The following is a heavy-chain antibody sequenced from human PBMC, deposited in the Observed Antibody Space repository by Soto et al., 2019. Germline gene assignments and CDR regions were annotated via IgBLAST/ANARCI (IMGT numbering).Heavy chain of an antibody. CDR1: GGSVNSGSYY. V-gene: IGHV4-61*01. CDR2: VYYTGRT. J-gene: IGHJ4*02. Sequence: QVQLQESGPGLVKPSETLSLTCTVSGGSVNSGSYYWSWIRQPPGKGLEWIGYVYYTGRTSYNPSLKSRVTISADTSKNQFSLMVTSVTAADTAVYYCARDYDYFDHWGQGTLVTVS. D-gene: IGHD3-16*01. CDR3: ARDYDYFDH.